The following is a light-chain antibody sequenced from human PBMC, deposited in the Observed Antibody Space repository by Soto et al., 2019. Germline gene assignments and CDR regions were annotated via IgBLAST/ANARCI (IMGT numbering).Light chain of an antibody. CDR3: QQYNNWPPWT. V-gene: IGKV3-15*01. Sequence: IVFTQSPVTLSLSPVERATLSGSASQSVSSNLAWYQQKPGQAPRLLIYGASTRATGIPARFSGSGSGTEFTLTISSLQSEDFAVYYCQQYNNWPPWTFGQGTKVDI. CDR2: GAS. J-gene: IGKJ1*01. CDR1: QSVSSN.